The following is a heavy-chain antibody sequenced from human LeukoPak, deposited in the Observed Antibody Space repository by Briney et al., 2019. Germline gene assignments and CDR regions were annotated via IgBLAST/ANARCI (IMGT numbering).Heavy chain of an antibody. D-gene: IGHD2-15*01. CDR2: IYSGGST. V-gene: IGHV4-59*08. Sequence: SETLSLTCTVSGDSVTSYYWSWIRQPPGKGLEWIGYIYSGGSTIYNPSLKSRLTISIDTSKSQFSLNLRSVTAVDTAVYYCARVQYCSGGSCHNLRLFDQWGQGTLVTVSS. J-gene: IGHJ4*02. CDR1: GDSVTSYY. CDR3: ARVQYCSGGSCHNLRLFDQ.